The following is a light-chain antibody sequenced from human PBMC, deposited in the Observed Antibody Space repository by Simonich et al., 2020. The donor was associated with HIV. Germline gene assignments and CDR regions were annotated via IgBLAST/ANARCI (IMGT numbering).Light chain of an antibody. CDR2: DVS. Sequence: QSALTQPPSASGSPGQSVTISCTGTSSDVGGYKYVSWYQQPPGKAPKLMIYDVSKRPSVVSNRFSGSKSGNTASLTISGLQAEDEADYYCSSYTSSSTVVFGGGTKLTVL. V-gene: IGLV2-14*01. CDR1: SSDVGGYKY. J-gene: IGLJ2*01. CDR3: SSYTSSSTVV.